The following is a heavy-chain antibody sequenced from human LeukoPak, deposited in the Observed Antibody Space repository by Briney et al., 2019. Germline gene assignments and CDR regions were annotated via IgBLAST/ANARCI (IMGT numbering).Heavy chain of an antibody. CDR1: GFTFYDYT. Sequence: GGSLRLSCAASGFTFYDYTMHWVRQGPGKGLEWISPITWDGSRRYYAGSVKGRFTISRDNSKNPLYLQMKSLRTEDTALYYCAKGPTYSSSWYAALDNWGQGTLVTVYS. CDR3: AKGPTYSSSWYAALDN. J-gene: IGHJ4*02. CDR2: ITWDGSRR. D-gene: IGHD6-13*01. V-gene: IGHV3-43*01.